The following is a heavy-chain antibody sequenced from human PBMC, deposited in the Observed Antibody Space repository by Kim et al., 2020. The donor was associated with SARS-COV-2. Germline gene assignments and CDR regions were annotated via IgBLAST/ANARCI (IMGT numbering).Heavy chain of an antibody. V-gene: IGHV4-34*01. CDR1: GGSFSGYY. CDR2: INHSGST. CDR3: ARGRYSSSWYGGSGWFDP. J-gene: IGHJ5*02. D-gene: IGHD6-13*01. Sequence: SETLSLTCAVYGGSFSGYYWSWIRQPPGKGLEWIGEINHSGSTNYNPSLKSRVTISVNTSTKQFSLKLSSVTAADTAVYYCARGRYSSSWYGGSGWFDPWGQGTLVTVSS.